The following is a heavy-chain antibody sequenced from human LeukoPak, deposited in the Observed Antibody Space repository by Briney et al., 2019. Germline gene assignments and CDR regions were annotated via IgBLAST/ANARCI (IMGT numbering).Heavy chain of an antibody. CDR2: MSYDGSNK. CDR3: AREAIDYYGMDV. J-gene: IGHJ6*02. V-gene: IGHV3-30-3*01. CDR1: GFTFSSYA. Sequence: PGGSLRLSCAASGFTFSSYAMHWVRQAPGKGLEWVAVMSYDGSNKYYADSVKGRFTISRDNSKNALYLQMNSLRAEDTAVYYCAREAIDYYGMDVWGQGTTVTVSS.